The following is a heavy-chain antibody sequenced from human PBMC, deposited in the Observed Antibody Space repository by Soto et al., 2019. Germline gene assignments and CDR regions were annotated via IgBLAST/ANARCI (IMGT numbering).Heavy chain of an antibody. Sequence: GGSLRLSCAASGFMFSSYAMSWVRQAPGKGLEWVSSISASGGTANLADSVEGRCTISRDNSKSTLYLQMNSLRAEDTAVYYCAKLTYPSDSTGYFYERVSGWIDSWGQGTLVTVSS. D-gene: IGHD3-22*01. CDR1: GFMFSSYA. J-gene: IGHJ5*01. V-gene: IGHV3-23*01. CDR2: ISASGGTA. CDR3: AKLTYPSDSTGYFYERVSGWIDS.